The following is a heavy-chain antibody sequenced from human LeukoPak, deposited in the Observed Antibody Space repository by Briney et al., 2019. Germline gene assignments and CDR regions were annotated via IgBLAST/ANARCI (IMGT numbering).Heavy chain of an antibody. J-gene: IGHJ6*03. CDR1: GFTFSTYG. D-gene: IGHD2-15*01. CDR3: ARGYDSNPSYYYYMDV. Sequence: GSLRLSCAAPGFTFSTYGMHWVRQAPDKGLEWVAVISYDGSNEYYADSVKGRFTISRDNSKNTLCLQMNSLRAEDTAVYYCARGYDSNPSYYYYMDVWGKGTTVTVSS. CDR2: ISYDGSNE. V-gene: IGHV3-30*03.